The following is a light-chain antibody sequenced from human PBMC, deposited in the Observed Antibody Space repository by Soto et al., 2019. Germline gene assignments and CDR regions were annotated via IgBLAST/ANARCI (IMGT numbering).Light chain of an antibody. CDR2: ATS. J-gene: IGKJ3*01. V-gene: IGKV1-39*01. CDR1: QTVSSY. CDR3: QQYGSSPET. Sequence: DIQMTQSPSSLSASVGDRVNITCRASQTVSSYLNWYQQKPGTVPKLLIYATSNLQSGVPSRFSGRGFGTDFTLTISSLQPEDFATYYCQQYGSSPETFGPGTKVDIK.